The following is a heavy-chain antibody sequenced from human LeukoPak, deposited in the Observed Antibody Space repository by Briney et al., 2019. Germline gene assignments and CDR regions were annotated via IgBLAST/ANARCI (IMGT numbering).Heavy chain of an antibody. J-gene: IGHJ4*02. CDR3: AKRGVVIRVILVGFHKEAYYFDS. Sequence: GGSLRLSCAVSGITLSNYGMSWVRQAPGKGREWVAGIIDRGGRTNYADSVKGRFTISRDNPKNNLYLQMNSLRAEDTAVYFCAKRGVVIRVILVGFHKEAYYFDSWGQGALVTVSS. V-gene: IGHV3-23*01. CDR2: IIDRGGRT. D-gene: IGHD3-22*01. CDR1: GITLSNYG.